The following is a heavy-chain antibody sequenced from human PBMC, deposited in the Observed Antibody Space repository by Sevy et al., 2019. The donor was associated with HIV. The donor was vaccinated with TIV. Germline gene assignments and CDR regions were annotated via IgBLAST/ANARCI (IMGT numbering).Heavy chain of an antibody. J-gene: IGHJ6*02. D-gene: IGHD2-2*01. CDR2: INGKGRST. V-gene: IGHV3-23*01. CDR1: GFTFSGYA. CDR3: AKTIDSGGGVVPAANYFYYGMDV. Sequence: GGSLRLSCAVSGFTFSGYAMNWVRQAPGKGLEWVSAINGKGRSTHYADSVEGRFTISRDNSKNRLYLQMNSLGAEDTAVYYCAKTIDSGGGVVPAANYFYYGMDVWGQGTTVTVSS.